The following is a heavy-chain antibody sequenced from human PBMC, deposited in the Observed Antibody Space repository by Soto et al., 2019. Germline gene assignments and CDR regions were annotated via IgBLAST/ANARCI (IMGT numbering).Heavy chain of an antibody. J-gene: IGHJ6*02. V-gene: IGHV3-30-3*01. D-gene: IGHD6-13*01. CDR3: ARVIGSSWRSPMDV. CDR2: LSYDGSNK. Sequence: QVQLVESGGGVVQPGRSLRLSCAASGFTFSSYAMHWVRQAPGKGLEWVAVLSYDGSNKYYPDSVKGRFTISRDNSKNTLYVQMNSLRAEDTAVYYWARVIGSSWRSPMDVWGQGTTVTVSS. CDR1: GFTFSSYA.